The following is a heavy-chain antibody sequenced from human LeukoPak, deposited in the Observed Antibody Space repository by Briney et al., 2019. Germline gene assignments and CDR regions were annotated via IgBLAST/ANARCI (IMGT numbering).Heavy chain of an antibody. CDR2: ISSIGSTI. CDR1: GFTFSDYY. Sequence: PGGSLRLSCAASGFTFSDYYMSWIRQAPGKGLEWVSYISSIGSTIYYADSVKGRFTISRDNAKNPLYLQMHSLRAEDTAVYYCARERYCSSTSCLFRYYYYMDVWGKGTTVTVSS. V-gene: IGHV3-11*01. J-gene: IGHJ6*03. CDR3: ARERYCSSTSCLFRYYYYMDV. D-gene: IGHD2-2*01.